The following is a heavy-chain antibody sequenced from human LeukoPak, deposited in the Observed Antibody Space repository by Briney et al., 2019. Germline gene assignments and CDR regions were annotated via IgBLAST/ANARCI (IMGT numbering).Heavy chain of an antibody. Sequence: SETLSLTCAVYDGSFSGYYWSWIRQPPGKGLEWIGEINHSGSTNYNPSLKSRVTISVDTSKNQFSLKLSSVTAADTAVYYCARRRTLYDYVWGSYRYTGLDYWGQGTLVTVSS. J-gene: IGHJ4*02. V-gene: IGHV4-34*01. CDR2: INHSGST. CDR1: DGSFSGYY. CDR3: ARRRTLYDYVWGSYRYTGLDY. D-gene: IGHD3-16*02.